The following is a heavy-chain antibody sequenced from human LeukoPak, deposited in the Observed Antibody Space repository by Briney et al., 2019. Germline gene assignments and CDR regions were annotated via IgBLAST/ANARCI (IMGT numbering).Heavy chain of an antibody. CDR3: ARDQYGSGWRGSLDY. J-gene: IGHJ4*02. Sequence: GGSLRLSCAASGITVSSDYMSWVRQAPGKGLEWVSMIYSGSTKHADSVNGRFTISRDNSKNTLYLQMNSLRAEDTAVYYCARDQYGSGWRGSLDYWGQGTLVTVSS. D-gene: IGHD6-19*01. CDR1: GITVSSDY. V-gene: IGHV3-66*01. CDR2: IYSGST.